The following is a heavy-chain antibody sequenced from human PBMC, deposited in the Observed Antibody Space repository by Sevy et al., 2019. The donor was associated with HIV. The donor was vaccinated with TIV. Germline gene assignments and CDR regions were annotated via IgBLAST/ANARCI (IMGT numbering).Heavy chain of an antibody. CDR3: AREPYFFDKSGYYWDY. V-gene: IGHV4-61*01. CDR1: GVSVSSDTYY. D-gene: IGHD3-22*01. J-gene: IGHJ4*02. CDR2: VYDTGST. Sequence: SETPSLTCAVSGVSVSSDTYYWSWIRQPPGKGLEWIGYVYDTGSTNYSPSFKSRVTISVDTSKNQFSLRLFSVAAADTAVYYCAREPYFFDKSGYYWDYWGQGALVTVSS.